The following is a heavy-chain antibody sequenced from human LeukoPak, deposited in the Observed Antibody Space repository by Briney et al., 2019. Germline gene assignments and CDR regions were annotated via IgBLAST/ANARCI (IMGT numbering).Heavy chain of an antibody. D-gene: IGHD6-19*01. V-gene: IGHV3-21*01. J-gene: IGHJ4*02. CDR1: GFTFSSYS. CDR2: ISSSSSYI. CDR3: ARGTYSSGWTIDY. Sequence: GGSLRLSCAASGFTFSSYSMNWVRHAPGKGLELVSSISSSSSYIYYADSVKGRFTISRDNAKNSLYLQMNSLRAEDTAVYYCARGTYSSGWTIDYWGQGTLVTVSS.